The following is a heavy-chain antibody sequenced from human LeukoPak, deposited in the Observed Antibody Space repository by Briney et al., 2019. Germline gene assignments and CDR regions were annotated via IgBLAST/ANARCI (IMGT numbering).Heavy chain of an antibody. Sequence: ASVKVSCKASGYTFTVYNIHWVRQAPGQGLEWMGWINPNSGGTHYAQNFQGRVAMTRDMSINTAYMELTRLTFDDTAVYYCATGSGSSWFDPWGQGTPVTVSS. CDR3: ATGSGSSWFDP. CDR2: INPNSGGT. D-gene: IGHD3-10*01. J-gene: IGHJ5*02. V-gene: IGHV1-2*02. CDR1: GYTFTVYN.